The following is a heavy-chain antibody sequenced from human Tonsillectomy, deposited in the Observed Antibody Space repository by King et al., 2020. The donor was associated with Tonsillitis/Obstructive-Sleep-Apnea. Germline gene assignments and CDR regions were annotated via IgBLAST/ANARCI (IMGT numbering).Heavy chain of an antibody. D-gene: IGHD1-26*01. V-gene: IGHV7-4-1*01. Sequence: VQLVESGSELKKPGASVKVSCTASGYTFTTYGVNWMRQAPGQGLEWMGWINTNTGNPTYGQGFTGRFVFSLDTSVSTAYLQIGSLKAEDTAMYYCASDLRGVGRSLDYWGQGTLVTVSS. CDR1: GYTFTTYG. J-gene: IGHJ4*02. CDR2: INTNTGNP. CDR3: ASDLRGVGRSLDY.